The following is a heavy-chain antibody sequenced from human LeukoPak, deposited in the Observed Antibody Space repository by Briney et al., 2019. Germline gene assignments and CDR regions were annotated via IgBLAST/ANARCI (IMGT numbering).Heavy chain of an antibody. CDR2: INHSGST. CDR1: GGSFSGYY. J-gene: IGHJ5*02. CDR3: ARRPKYYYGSGSLGWFDP. D-gene: IGHD3-10*01. Sequence: SETLSLTCAVYGGSFSGYYWSWIRQPPGKGLEWIGEINHSGSTNYNPSLKSRVTISVDTSKNQFSLKLSSVTAADTAVYYCARRPKYYYGSGSLGWFDPWGQGTLVTVSS. V-gene: IGHV4-34*01.